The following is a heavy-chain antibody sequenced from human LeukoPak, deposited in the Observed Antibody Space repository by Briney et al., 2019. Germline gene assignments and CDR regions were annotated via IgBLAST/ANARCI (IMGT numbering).Heavy chain of an antibody. CDR3: ARGHGDFWSGYYYYYYGMDV. V-gene: IGHV1-8*02. D-gene: IGHD3-3*01. CDR2: MNPNSGNT. CDR1: GYTFTGYY. Sequence: ASVKVSCKASGYTFTGYYMHWVRQAPGQGLEWMGWMNPNSGNTGYAQKFQGRVTMTRNTSISTAYMELSSLRSEDTAVYYCARGHGDFWSGYYYYYYGMDVWGQGTTVTVSS. J-gene: IGHJ6*02.